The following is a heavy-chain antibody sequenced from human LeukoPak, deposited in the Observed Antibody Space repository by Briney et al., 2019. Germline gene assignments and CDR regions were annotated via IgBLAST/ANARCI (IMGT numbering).Heavy chain of an antibody. CDR1: GFTFINYG. CDR2: ISYDVSNK. V-gene: IGHV3-33*01. Sequence: GGSLRLSCAVSGFTFINYGMHWVRQAPGKGLEWVAVISYDVSNKYYTDSVKGRFTISRDNSKNTLYLQMNSLRAEDTAVYYCARDRSKYYDSRDYFDYWGPGTLVTVSS. J-gene: IGHJ4*02. D-gene: IGHD3-22*01. CDR3: ARDRSKYYDSRDYFDY.